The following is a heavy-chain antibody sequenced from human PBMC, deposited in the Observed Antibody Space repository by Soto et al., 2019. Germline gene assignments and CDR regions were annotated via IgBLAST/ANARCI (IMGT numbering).Heavy chain of an antibody. J-gene: IGHJ5*02. CDR1: GGSFSGYY. CDR3: ARGDPQASYNWFDP. CDR2: INHSGST. Sequence: SETLSLTCAVYGGSFSGYYWSWIRQPPGKGLEWIGEINHSGSTNYNPSLKSRATISVDTSKNQFSLKLSSVTAADTAVYYCARGDPQASYNWFDPWGQGTLVTVSS. V-gene: IGHV4-34*01.